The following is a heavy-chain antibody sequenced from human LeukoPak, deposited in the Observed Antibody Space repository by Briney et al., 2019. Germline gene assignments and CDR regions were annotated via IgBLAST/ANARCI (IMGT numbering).Heavy chain of an antibody. CDR2: IIPIFGTA. D-gene: IGHD2-2*02. CDR3: ATEYCSSTSCYTGPFDY. CDR1: GGTFSSYA. V-gene: IGHV1-69*13. Sequence: ASVKVSCKASGGTFSSYAISWVRQAPGQGLEWMGGIIPIFGTANYAQKFQGRVTITADESTSTAYMELSSLRSEDTAVYYCATEYCSSTSCYTGPFDYWGQGTLVTVSS. J-gene: IGHJ4*02.